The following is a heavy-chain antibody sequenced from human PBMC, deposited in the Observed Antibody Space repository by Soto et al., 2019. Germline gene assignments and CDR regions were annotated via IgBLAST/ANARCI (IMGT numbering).Heavy chain of an antibody. D-gene: IGHD2-21*01. CDR2: ISPIVDTT. CDR1: GGTFSSYI. CDR3: AMHGGDLGWV. J-gene: IGHJ4*02. Sequence: QGQLVQSGAEVKKPGSSVKVSCKASGGTFSSYIINWVRQAPGHGREWMGGISPIVDTTTYAQKFRGRVTITADKTTTTADMELSSLTSEYTAVYYCAMHGGDLGWVWGQGTLVTVSS. V-gene: IGHV1-69*06.